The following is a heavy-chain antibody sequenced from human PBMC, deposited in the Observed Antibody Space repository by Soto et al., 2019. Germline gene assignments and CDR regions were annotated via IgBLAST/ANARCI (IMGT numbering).Heavy chain of an antibody. V-gene: IGHV3-33*01. J-gene: IGHJ4*02. Sequence: QVQLVESGGGVVQPGRSLRLSCAASGFTFSSYGMHWVRQAPGKGLEWVAVIWYDGSNKYYADSVKGRFTISRDNFKNTLYLQMNSLRAEDTAVYYCARGIAVRPLDYWGQGTLVTVSS. CDR2: IWYDGSNK. D-gene: IGHD6-6*01. CDR3: ARGIAVRPLDY. CDR1: GFTFSSYG.